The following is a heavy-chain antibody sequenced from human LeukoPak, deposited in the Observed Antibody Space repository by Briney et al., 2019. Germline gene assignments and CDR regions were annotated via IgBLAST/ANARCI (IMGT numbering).Heavy chain of an antibody. CDR1: GGSISNYY. Sequence: SETLSLTCTVSGGSISNYYWSWLRQPPGKGLEWIGYIYFSGTTNINPSLKSRVTISVDMSKNQFSLKLSSVTAADTAVYYCAREDPPTTVPEGLDVSGQGTTVTVSS. CDR3: AREDPPTTVPEGLDV. V-gene: IGHV4-59*01. J-gene: IGHJ6*02. CDR2: IYFSGTT. D-gene: IGHD4-17*01.